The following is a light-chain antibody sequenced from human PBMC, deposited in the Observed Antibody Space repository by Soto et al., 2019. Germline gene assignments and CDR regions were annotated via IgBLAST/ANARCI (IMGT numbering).Light chain of an antibody. CDR1: GSDIASYNS. CDR3: SSYAGGYNLV. CDR2: DVN. J-gene: IGLJ2*01. V-gene: IGLV2-8*01. Sequence: QSALTQPPSASGSPGQSVTISCTGSGSDIASYNSVSWYQRHPGKAPKLMIYDVNKRPSGVPDRFSGSKSGSTASLTVSGLQAEDEADYYCSSYAGGYNLVFGGGTKLTVL.